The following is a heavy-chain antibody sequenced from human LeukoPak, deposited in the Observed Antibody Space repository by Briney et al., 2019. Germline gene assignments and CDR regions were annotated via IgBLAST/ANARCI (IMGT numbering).Heavy chain of an antibody. CDR3: AREVPPLG. Sequence: GGSLRLSCAASGFTFSNAWMSWVRQAPGKGLEWVSYISSSSSTIYYADSVKGRFTISRDNAKNSLYLQMNSLRAEDTAVYYCAREVPPLGWGQGTLVTVSS. D-gene: IGHD3-3*01. J-gene: IGHJ4*02. CDR1: GFTFSNAW. CDR2: ISSSSSTI. V-gene: IGHV3-48*04.